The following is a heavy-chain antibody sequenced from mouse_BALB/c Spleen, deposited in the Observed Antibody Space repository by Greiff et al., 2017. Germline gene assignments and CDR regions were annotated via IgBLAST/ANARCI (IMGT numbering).Heavy chain of an antibody. D-gene: IGHD2-14*01. CDR1: GFTFSSYT. CDR2: ISSGGSYT. V-gene: IGHV5-6-4*01. Sequence: EVKLVESGGGLVKPGGSLKLSCAASGFTFSSYTMSWVRQTPEKRLEWVATISSGGSYTYYPDSVKGRFTISRDNAKNTLYLQMSSLKSEDTAMYYCTRAGYYRYDGDGYFDVWGAGTTVTVAS. CDR3: TRAGYYRYDGDGYFDV. J-gene: IGHJ1*01.